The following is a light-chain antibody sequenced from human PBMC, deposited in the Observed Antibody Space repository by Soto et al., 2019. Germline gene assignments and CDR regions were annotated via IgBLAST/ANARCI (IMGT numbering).Light chain of an antibody. CDR2: KAS. V-gene: IGKV1-5*03. J-gene: IGKJ1*01. CDR3: QQYNSYSPTWT. CDR1: QSISSW. Sequence: DIQMTQSPSTLSASVGDRVTITCRASQSISSWLAWYQQKPGKAPKLLIYKASSLERGVPSRFSGSGSGTEFTLTISSLQPDDFATYNCQQYNSYSPTWTFGQGTKVEIK.